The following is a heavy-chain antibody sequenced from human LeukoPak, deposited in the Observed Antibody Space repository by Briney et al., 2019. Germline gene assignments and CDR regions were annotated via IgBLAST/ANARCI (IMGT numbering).Heavy chain of an antibody. CDR1: GFTFSSYS. J-gene: IGHJ6*02. V-gene: IGHV3-48*04. Sequence: PGGSLRLSCAASGFTFSSYSMNWVRQAPGKGLEWVSYISSSSSTIYYADSVKGRFTISRDNAKNSLYLQMNSLRAEDTAVYYCARDRGSGGSAAGRGYYYGMDVWGQGTTVTVSS. CDR3: ARDRGSGGSAAGRGYYYGMDV. D-gene: IGHD2-15*01. CDR2: ISSSSSTI.